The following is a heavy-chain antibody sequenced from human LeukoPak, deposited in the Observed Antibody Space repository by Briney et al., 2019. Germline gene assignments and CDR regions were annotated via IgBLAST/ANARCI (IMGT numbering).Heavy chain of an antibody. V-gene: IGHV3-23*01. D-gene: IGHD3-22*01. Sequence: PGGSLSLSCAASGFTFSSYAMSWVRQAPGKGLEWVSAISGSGGSTYYTDSVKGRFTISRDNSKNTLYLQMNSLRAEDTAVYYCARRPYQSMIVVVINSDYFDYWGQGTLVTVSS. CDR1: GFTFSSYA. CDR2: ISGSGGST. J-gene: IGHJ4*02. CDR3: ARRPYQSMIVVVINSDYFDY.